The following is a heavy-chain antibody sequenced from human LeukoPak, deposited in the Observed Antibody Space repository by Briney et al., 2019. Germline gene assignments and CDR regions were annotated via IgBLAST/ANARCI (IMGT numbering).Heavy chain of an antibody. D-gene: IGHD3-10*01. Sequence: GASVKVSCKASGYTFTGYYMHWVRQAPGQGLEWMGWINPNSGGTNYAQKFQGRVTMTRDTSISTAYMELSRLRSDDTAVYYCARALRVRFGESILYWGQGTLVTVSS. CDR3: ARALRVRFGESILY. CDR2: INPNSGGT. J-gene: IGHJ4*02. V-gene: IGHV1-2*02. CDR1: GYTFTGYY.